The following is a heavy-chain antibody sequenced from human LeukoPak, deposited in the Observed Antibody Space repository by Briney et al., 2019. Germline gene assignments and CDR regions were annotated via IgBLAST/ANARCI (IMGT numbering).Heavy chain of an antibody. CDR3: ASGRVPAANYGMDV. J-gene: IGHJ6*02. Sequence: ASVKVSCKASGYTFTSYGISWVRQAPGQGLEWMGWISAYNGNTNYAQKLRGRVTMTTDTSTSTAYMELRSLRSDDTAVYYCASGRVPAANYGMDVWGQGTTVTVSS. CDR1: GYTFTSYG. D-gene: IGHD2-2*01. CDR2: ISAYNGNT. V-gene: IGHV1-18*01.